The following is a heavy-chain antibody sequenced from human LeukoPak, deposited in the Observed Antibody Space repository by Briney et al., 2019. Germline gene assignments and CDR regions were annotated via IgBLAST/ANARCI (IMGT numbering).Heavy chain of an antibody. CDR2: FDPEDGET. CDR1: GYTLTELS. CDR3: ATAGYSSGWYDGYYYYGMDV. Sequence: ASVEVSCKVSGYTLTELSMHWVRQAPGKGLEWMGGFDPEDGETIYAQKFQGRVTMTEDTSTDTAYMELSSLRSEDTAVYYCATAGYSSGWYDGYYYYGMDVWGQGTTVTVSS. V-gene: IGHV1-24*01. J-gene: IGHJ6*02. D-gene: IGHD6-19*01.